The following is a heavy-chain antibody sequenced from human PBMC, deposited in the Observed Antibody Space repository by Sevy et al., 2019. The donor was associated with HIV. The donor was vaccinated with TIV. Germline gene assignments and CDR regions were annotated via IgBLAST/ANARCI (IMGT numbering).Heavy chain of an antibody. V-gene: IGHV3-7*01. Sequence: GGSLRLSCAASGFTFSPYWMSWVRQVPGKGLEWVATIKSDGGERYYVDSVKGRFTISRDNAKNSLYLQMSSPRVEDTAVYYCARGATRRLLPFDYWGPGTLVTVSS. D-gene: IGHD2-15*01. J-gene: IGHJ4*02. CDR1: GFTFSPYW. CDR3: ARGATRRLLPFDY. CDR2: IKSDGGER.